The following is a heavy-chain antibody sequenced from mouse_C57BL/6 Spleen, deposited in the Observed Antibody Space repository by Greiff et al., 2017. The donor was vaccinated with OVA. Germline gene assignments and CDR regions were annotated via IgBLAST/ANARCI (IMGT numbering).Heavy chain of an antibody. Sequence: QVQLQQSGAELVKPGASVKMSCKASGYTFTSYWITWVKQRPGQGLEWIGEIYPRSGNTYYNEKFKGKATLTADKSSSTAYMELRSLTSEDSAVYFCARSTPEDSSGYVGADWGQGTLVTVSA. CDR2: IYPRSGNT. J-gene: IGHJ3*01. D-gene: IGHD3-2*02. CDR3: ARSTPEDSSGYVGAD. V-gene: IGHV1-81*01. CDR1: GYTFTSYW.